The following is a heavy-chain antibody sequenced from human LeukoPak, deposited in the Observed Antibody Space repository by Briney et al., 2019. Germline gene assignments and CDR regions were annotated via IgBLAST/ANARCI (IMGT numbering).Heavy chain of an antibody. Sequence: GASVKVSCKASGYTFTGYYMHWVRQAPGQGLEWMGWINPNSGGTNYAQKFQGRVTMTRDTSISTAYMELSRLRSDDTAVYYCAAAGKWFPAPYFDYWGQGTLVTVSS. CDR3: AAAGKWFPAPYFDY. J-gene: IGHJ4*02. CDR1: GYTFTGYY. D-gene: IGHD3-22*01. CDR2: INPNSGGT. V-gene: IGHV1-2*02.